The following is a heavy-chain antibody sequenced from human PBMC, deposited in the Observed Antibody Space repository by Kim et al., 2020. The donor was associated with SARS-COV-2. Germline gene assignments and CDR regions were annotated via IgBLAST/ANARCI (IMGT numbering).Heavy chain of an antibody. Sequence: SETLSLTCAVYGGSFSGYYWSWIRQPPGKGLEWIGEINHSGSTNYNPSLKSRVTISVDTSKNQFSLKLSSVTAADTAVYYCARFSDGADIVVVPAADDAFDIWGQGTMVTVSS. CDR2: INHSGST. D-gene: IGHD2-2*01. CDR3: ARFSDGADIVVVPAADDAFDI. J-gene: IGHJ3*02. V-gene: IGHV4-34*01. CDR1: GGSFSGYY.